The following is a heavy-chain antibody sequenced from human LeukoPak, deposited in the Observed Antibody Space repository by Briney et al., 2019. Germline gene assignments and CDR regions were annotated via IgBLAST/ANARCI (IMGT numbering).Heavy chain of an antibody. V-gene: IGHV4-39*07. Sequence: SETLSLTCTVSGGSISSGGYYCSWIRQPPGKGLEWIGEINHSGSTNYNPSLKSRVTISVDTSKNQFSLKLSSVTAADTAVYYCARGLDYPYYFDYWGQGTLVTVSS. J-gene: IGHJ4*02. CDR2: INHSGST. CDR3: ARGLDYPYYFDY. D-gene: IGHD3/OR15-3a*01. CDR1: GGSISSGGYY.